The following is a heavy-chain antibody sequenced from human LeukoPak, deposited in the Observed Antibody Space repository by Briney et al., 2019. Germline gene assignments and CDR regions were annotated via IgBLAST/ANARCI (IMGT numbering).Heavy chain of an antibody. CDR3: AKLTSDTMVRGVTTDY. Sequence: PGGSLRLSCAASGFTFSSYAMSWVRQAPGKGLDWVSSITANGGGTYYADSVKGRFSISRDNSRNTLYLQVTSLRAEDTAVYYCAKLTSDTMVRGVTTDYWGQGTLVTVSS. J-gene: IGHJ4*02. CDR2: ITANGGGT. D-gene: IGHD3-10*01. V-gene: IGHV3-23*01. CDR1: GFTFSSYA.